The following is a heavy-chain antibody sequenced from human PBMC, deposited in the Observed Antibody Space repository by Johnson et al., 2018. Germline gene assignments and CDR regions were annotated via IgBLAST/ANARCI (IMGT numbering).Heavy chain of an antibody. J-gene: IGHJ3*02. D-gene: IGHD3-3*01. Sequence: QVQLQESGPGLVKPSETLSLTCTVAGGSISSYYWSWIRQPPGKGLEWIGSIYYSGSTNYNPSLKSRVPISVDTSTNKFSLKLSSVTAADTAVYYWARDVYDFLSGYANSFSRRHVAFDIWGQGTMVTVSS. CDR3: ARDVYDFLSGYANSFSRRHVAFDI. V-gene: IGHV4-59*01. CDR1: GGSISSYY. CDR2: IYYSGST.